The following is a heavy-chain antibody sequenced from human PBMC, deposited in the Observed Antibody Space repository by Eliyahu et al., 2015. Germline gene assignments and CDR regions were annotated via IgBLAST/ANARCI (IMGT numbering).Heavy chain of an antibody. V-gene: IGHV1-2*02. CDR1: GXSFSDXY. J-gene: IGHJ6*02. D-gene: IGHD1-26*01. Sequence: QVQLVQXGAEVKKPGAXVQVSCXASGXSFSDXYIHRVPQXPGQGLEWLGCINPKSGATKYAKKFQGRVTVTMDTSITTAYMEVSRLKYDDTAVYYCGRSYAYYHGMDVWGQGTTVIVS. CDR3: GRSYAYYHGMDV. CDR2: INPKSGAT.